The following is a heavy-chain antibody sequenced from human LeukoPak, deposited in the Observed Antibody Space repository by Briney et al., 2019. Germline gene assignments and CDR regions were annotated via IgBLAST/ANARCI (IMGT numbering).Heavy chain of an antibody. J-gene: IGHJ3*02. V-gene: IGHV3-21*01. CDR1: GFTFSSYS. D-gene: IGHD1-1*01. Sequence: GGSLRLSCAASGFTFSSYSMNWVRQAPGKGLEWVSSISRSSSHIYFADSVKGRFTISRDNAKNSLHLQMNSLRVEDTAVYYCARVRAGTVPFDIWGQGTMVIVSS. CDR3: ARVRAGTVPFDI. CDR2: ISRSSSHI.